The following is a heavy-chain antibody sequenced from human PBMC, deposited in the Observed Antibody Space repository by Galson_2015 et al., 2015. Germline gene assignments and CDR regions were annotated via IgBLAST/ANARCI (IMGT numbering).Heavy chain of an antibody. J-gene: IGHJ4*02. CDR3: AREGSATATHL. CDR2: MKHNRCKK. D-gene: IGHD2-15*01. V-gene: IGHV1-8*01. CDR1: GYTFTSYD. Sequence: SVKVSCKASGYTFTSYDINWVRQAPGQGLEWMGWMKHNRCKKVYAQKFKGRVTMTRNNSISTVYMELSSLRSEDTAVYYCAREGSATATHLWGQGTLVTVSS.